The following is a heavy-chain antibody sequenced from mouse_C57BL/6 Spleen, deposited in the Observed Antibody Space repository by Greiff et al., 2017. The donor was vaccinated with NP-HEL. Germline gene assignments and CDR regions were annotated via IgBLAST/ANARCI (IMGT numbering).Heavy chain of an antibody. CDR2: FHPYNDDT. D-gene: IGHD2-4*01. Sequence: VKLMESGAELVKPGASVKMSCKASGYTFTTYPIEWMKQNHGKSLEWIGNFHPYNDDTKYNEKFKGKATLTVEKSSSTVYLELSRLTSDDSAVYYCARRLYDYDVGFADWGQGTLVTVSA. J-gene: IGHJ3*01. CDR3: ARRLYDYDVGFAD. V-gene: IGHV1-47*01. CDR1: GYTFTTYP.